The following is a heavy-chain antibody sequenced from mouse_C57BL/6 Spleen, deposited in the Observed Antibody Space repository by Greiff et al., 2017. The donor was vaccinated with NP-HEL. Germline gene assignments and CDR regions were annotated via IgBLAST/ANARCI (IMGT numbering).Heavy chain of an antibody. J-gene: IGHJ3*01. CDR2: IDPSDSYT. Sequence: VKLQQPGAELVMPGASVKLSCKASGYTFTSYWMHWVKQRPGQGLEWIGEIDPSDSYTNYNQKFKGKSTLTVDKSSSTAYMQLSSLTSEDSAVYYCARGDDYGFAYWGQGTLVTVSA. D-gene: IGHD2-4*01. V-gene: IGHV1-69*01. CDR3: ARGDDYGFAY. CDR1: GYTFTSYW.